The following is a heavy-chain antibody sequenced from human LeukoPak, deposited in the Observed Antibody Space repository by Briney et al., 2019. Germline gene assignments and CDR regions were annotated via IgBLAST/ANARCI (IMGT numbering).Heavy chain of an antibody. Sequence: GGSLRLSCAASVFTFSYYLMHWVRQAPGKGLVWVSRINSDGSRTNYADSVKGRFTISRDNAKNTLYLQMNSLRAEDTAVYYCARGAAGIDAFDIWGQGTMVTVSS. D-gene: IGHD6-13*01. CDR3: ARGAAGIDAFDI. J-gene: IGHJ3*02. CDR2: INSDGSRT. CDR1: VFTFSYYL. V-gene: IGHV3-74*01.